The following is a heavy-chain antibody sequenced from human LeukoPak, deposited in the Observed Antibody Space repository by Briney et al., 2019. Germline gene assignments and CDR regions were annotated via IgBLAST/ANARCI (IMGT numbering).Heavy chain of an antibody. CDR3: ARAEQWRGTYYYMDV. Sequence: PGGSLRLSCETSGFTFSSHDMNWVRQAPGKGLEWVSSITGSSKDIDYADSLKGRFTISRDNAKNSLFLQMNSLRVEDTAVYYCARAEQWRGTYYYMDVWGKGTTVTISS. CDR2: ITGSSKDI. V-gene: IGHV3-21*01. J-gene: IGHJ6*03. D-gene: IGHD6-19*01. CDR1: GFTFSSHD.